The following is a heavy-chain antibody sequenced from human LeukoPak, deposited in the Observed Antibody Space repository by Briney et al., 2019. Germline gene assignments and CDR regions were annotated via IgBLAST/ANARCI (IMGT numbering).Heavy chain of an antibody. Sequence: ASVKVSCKVSGYTFTDYYMHWGQQAPGKGLEWMGLVDPEDGETIYAEKFQGRVTIAADTSTDTAYMELSSLRSEDTAVYYCATSRLIVVVPAAPLDYWGQGTLVTVSS. CDR1: GYTFTDYY. J-gene: IGHJ4*02. CDR2: VDPEDGET. V-gene: IGHV1-69-2*01. D-gene: IGHD2-2*01. CDR3: ATSRLIVVVPAAPLDY.